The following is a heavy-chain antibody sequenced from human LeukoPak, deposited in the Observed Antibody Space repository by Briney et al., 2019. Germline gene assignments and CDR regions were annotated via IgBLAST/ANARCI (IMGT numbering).Heavy chain of an antibody. CDR2: ISSSSSYI. Sequence: GGSLRLSCPASGFTFSSYSMNWVRQAPGKGLEWVSSISSSSSYIYYADSVKGRFTISRDNAKNSLYLQMNSLRAEDTAVYYCASWGFEEDAFDIWGQGTMVTVSS. CDR1: GFTFSSYS. D-gene: IGHD3-10*01. J-gene: IGHJ3*02. CDR3: ASWGFEEDAFDI. V-gene: IGHV3-21*01.